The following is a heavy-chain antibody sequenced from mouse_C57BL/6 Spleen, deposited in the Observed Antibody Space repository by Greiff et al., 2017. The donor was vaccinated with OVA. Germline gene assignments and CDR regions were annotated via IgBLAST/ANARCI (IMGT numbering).Heavy chain of an antibody. V-gene: IGHV3-1*01. Sequence: EVHLVESGPGMVKPSQSLSLTCTVTGYSITSGYDWHWIRHFPGNKLEWMGYISYSGSTNYNPSLKSRISITHDTSKNHFFLKLNSVTTEDTATYYCARGVNYYAMDYWGQGTSVTVSS. CDR1: GYSITSGYD. CDR3: ARGVNYYAMDY. D-gene: IGHD2-13*01. J-gene: IGHJ4*01. CDR2: ISYSGST.